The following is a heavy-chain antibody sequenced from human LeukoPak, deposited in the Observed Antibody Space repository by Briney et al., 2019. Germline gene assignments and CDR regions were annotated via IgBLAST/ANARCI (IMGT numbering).Heavy chain of an antibody. J-gene: IGHJ4*02. V-gene: IGHV1-8*03. D-gene: IGHD3-22*01. CDR2: MNPNSGNT. Sequence: ASVKVTCKASGYTFTSYDINWVRQATGQGLEWMGWMNPNSGNTGYAQKFQGRVTITRNTSISTAYMELSNLRSEDTAVYYCARGQSSGYDDYWGQGTLVTVSS. CDR1: GYTFTSYD. CDR3: ARGQSSGYDDY.